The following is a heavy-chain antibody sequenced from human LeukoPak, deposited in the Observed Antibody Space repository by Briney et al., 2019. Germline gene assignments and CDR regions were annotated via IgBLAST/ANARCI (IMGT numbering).Heavy chain of an antibody. CDR2: ISGDGGST. D-gene: IGHD3-22*01. V-gene: IGHV3-43*02. CDR1: GFTFDDYA. CDR3: AKALYPSDYYDSSGLPYGMDV. J-gene: IGHJ6*02. Sequence: GGSLRLSCAASGFTFDDYAMHWVRQAPGKGLEWVSLISGDGGSTYYADSVKGRFTISRDNSKNSLYLQMNSLRTEDTALYYCAKALYPSDYYDSSGLPYGMDVWGQGTMVTVSS.